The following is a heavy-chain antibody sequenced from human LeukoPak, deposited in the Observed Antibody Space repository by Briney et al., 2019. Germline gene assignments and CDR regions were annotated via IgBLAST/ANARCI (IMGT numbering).Heavy chain of an antibody. CDR3: ARDIVVVAATSPFDY. Sequence: GASVKVSCKASGYTFTSYGISWVRQAPGQGLEWMGWISAYNGNTNYAQKLQGRVTMTTDTSTSTAYMELRSLRSDDMAVYYCARDIVVVAATSPFDYWGQGTLVTVSS. V-gene: IGHV1-18*03. D-gene: IGHD2-15*01. CDR1: GYTFTSYG. J-gene: IGHJ4*02. CDR2: ISAYNGNT.